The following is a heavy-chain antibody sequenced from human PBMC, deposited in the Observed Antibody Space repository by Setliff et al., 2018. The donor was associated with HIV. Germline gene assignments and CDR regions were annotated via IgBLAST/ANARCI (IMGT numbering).Heavy chain of an antibody. V-gene: IGHV5-51*01. D-gene: IGHD3-10*01. CDR1: GYSFSNHW. Sequence: PGESLKISCTWSGYSFSNHWIGWVRQMPGRGLEWVGIIYPQDSDIRYSPSFKGHVTISADRSRNTAYLQWSALRASDTAMYFCARHTIDISLLVVQDPGPFDLWGRGTMVTVS. CDR2: IYPQDSDI. CDR3: ARHTIDISLLVVQDPGPFDL. J-gene: IGHJ3*01.